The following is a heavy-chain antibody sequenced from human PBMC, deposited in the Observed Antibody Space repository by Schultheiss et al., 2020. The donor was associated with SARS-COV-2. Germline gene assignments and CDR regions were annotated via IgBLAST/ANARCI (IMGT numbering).Heavy chain of an antibody. CDR1: GGSISSYD. CDR3: ARLVGANAGGWFDP. D-gene: IGHD1-26*01. Sequence: SETLSLTCTVSGGSISSYDWSWIRQPPGKGLECIGYIYYSGSTNYNPSLKSRVTISVDTSKNQFSLKLSSVTAADTAVYYCARLVGANAGGWFDPWGQGTLVTVSS. J-gene: IGHJ5*02. V-gene: IGHV4-59*01. CDR2: IYYSGST.